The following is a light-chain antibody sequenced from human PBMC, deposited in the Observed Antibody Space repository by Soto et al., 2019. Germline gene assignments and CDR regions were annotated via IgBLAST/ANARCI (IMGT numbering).Light chain of an antibody. Sequence: DIQMTQSPSSLSASVGDRVTITCRASQSISSYLNWYQQKPGKAPKLLIYAASSLQSVVPSRFSGSGSGTDFTLTISSLQPEDFATYYCQQSYSTPPTFGQWTKVEIK. CDR1: QSISSY. J-gene: IGKJ1*01. CDR2: AAS. V-gene: IGKV1-39*01. CDR3: QQSYSTPPT.